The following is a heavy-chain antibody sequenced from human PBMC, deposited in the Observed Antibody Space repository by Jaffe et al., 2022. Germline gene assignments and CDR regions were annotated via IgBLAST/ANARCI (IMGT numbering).Heavy chain of an antibody. V-gene: IGHV4-59*01. CDR1: GGSISSYY. CDR2: IYYSGST. Sequence: QVQLQESGPGLVKPSETLSLTCTVSGGSISSYYWSWIRQPPGKGLEWIGYIYYSGSTNYNPSLKSRVTISVDTSKNQFSLKLSSVTAADTAVYYCAGRNSVDFDYWGQGTLVTVSS. D-gene: IGHD2-21*01. J-gene: IGHJ4*02. CDR3: AGRNSVDFDY.